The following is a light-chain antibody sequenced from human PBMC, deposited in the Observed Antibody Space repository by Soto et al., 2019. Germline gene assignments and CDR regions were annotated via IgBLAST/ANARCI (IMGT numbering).Light chain of an antibody. CDR2: DTS. CDR1: QSVSSSY. Sequence: IVFTQSPCTLSLSQGERATLSCRASQSVSSSYLAWYQQKPGQAPRLLIYDTSTRATDIPARFSGSGSGTDFTLTISSLEPDDLALYYCQQSSNRPITFGQGTRLEIK. V-gene: IGKV3D-20*02. CDR3: QQSSNRPIT. J-gene: IGKJ5*01.